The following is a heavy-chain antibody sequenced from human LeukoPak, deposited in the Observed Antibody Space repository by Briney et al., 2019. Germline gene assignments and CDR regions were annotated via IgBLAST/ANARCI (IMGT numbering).Heavy chain of an antibody. CDR3: ARHAVPTYYDYVWGSYRYDYFDY. J-gene: IGHJ4*02. CDR2: IYYSGST. Sequence: SETLSLTCTVSGGSISSSSYDWGWIRQPPGKGLEWIGSIYYSGSTYYNPSLKSRVTISVDTSKNQFSLKLSSVNAADTAVYYCARHAVPTYYDYVWGSYRYDYFDYWGQGTLVTVSS. CDR1: GGSISSSSYD. V-gene: IGHV4-39*01. D-gene: IGHD3-16*02.